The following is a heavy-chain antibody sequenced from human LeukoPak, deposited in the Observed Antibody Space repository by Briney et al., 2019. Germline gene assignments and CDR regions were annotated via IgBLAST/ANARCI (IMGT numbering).Heavy chain of an antibody. CDR3: ARLFWSGYYLDY. CDR2: TSSSSSYI. Sequence: GGSLRLSCAASGFTFSSYSMNWVRQAPGKGLEWVSSTSSSSSYIYYADSVKGRFTISRDNAKNSLYLQMNSLRAEDTAVYYCARLFWSGYYLDYWGQGTLVTVSS. D-gene: IGHD3-3*01. V-gene: IGHV3-21*01. CDR1: GFTFSSYS. J-gene: IGHJ4*02.